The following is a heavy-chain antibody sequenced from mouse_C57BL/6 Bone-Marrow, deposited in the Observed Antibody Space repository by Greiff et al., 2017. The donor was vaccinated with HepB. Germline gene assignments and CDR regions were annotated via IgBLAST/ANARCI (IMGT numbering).Heavy chain of an antibody. CDR1: GYTFTSYW. J-gene: IGHJ2*01. CDR2: IYPGSGST. V-gene: IGHV1-55*01. Sequence: QVQLQQPGAELVKPGASVKMSCKASGYTFTSYWITWVKQRPGQGLEWIGDIYPGSGSTNYNEKFKSKATLTVDTSSSTAYMQLSSLTSEDSAVYYCARSGIIYYGSSYVYYFDYWGQGTTLTVSS. CDR3: ARSGIIYYGSSYVYYFDY. D-gene: IGHD1-1*01.